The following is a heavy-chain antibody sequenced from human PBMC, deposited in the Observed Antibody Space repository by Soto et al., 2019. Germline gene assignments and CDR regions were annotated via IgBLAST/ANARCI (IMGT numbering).Heavy chain of an antibody. CDR2: ISAYNGNT. J-gene: IGHJ6*02. D-gene: IGHD2-2*03. CDR1: GYTFTSYG. CDR3: ARIMDWQYYYYYGMDV. Sequence: GASVKVSCKASGYTFTSYGISWVRQAPGQGLEWMGWISAYNGNTNYAQKLQGRVTMTTDTSTSTAYMELRSLRSDDTAVYYCARIMDWQYYYYYGMDVWGQGTTVT. V-gene: IGHV1-18*01.